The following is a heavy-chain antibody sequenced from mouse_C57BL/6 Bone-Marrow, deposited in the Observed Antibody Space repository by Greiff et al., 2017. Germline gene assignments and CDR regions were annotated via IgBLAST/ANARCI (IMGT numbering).Heavy chain of an antibody. V-gene: IGHV5-16*01. CDR1: GFTFSDYY. CDR3: AREGTTVVAPYFDY. Sequence: EVQVVESEGGLVQPGSSMKLSCTASGFTFSDYYMAWVRQVPEKGLEWVANITYDGSSTYYLDSLKSRFIISRDNAKNILYLQMSSLKSEDTATYYCAREGTTVVAPYFDYWGQGTTLTVSS. CDR2: ITYDGSST. D-gene: IGHD1-1*01. J-gene: IGHJ2*01.